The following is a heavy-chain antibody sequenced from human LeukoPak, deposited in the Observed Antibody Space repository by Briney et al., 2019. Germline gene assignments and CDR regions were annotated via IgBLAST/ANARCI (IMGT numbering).Heavy chain of an antibody. CDR1: GGSISTYY. CDR3: ARAPHITIFGVVRGTHGMGV. CDR2: IYHSGST. Sequence: SETLSLTCTVSGGSISTYYWNWIRQPPGKGLEWIGYIYHSGSTNYNPSLKSRVTISVDTSKNQFSLKLSSVTAADTAVYYCARAPHITIFGVVRGTHGMGVWGQGTTVTVSS. J-gene: IGHJ6*02. D-gene: IGHD3-3*01. V-gene: IGHV4-59*01.